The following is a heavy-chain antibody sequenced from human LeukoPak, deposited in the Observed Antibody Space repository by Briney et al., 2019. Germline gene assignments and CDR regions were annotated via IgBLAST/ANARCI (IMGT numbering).Heavy chain of an antibody. CDR2: FALEDGHT. V-gene: IGHV1-24*01. CDR3: ATDRVGSFDY. Sequence: ASVKVSCKASGYTFTSYDINWVRQAPGKGLEWMGGFALEDGHTIYAQKFQGRVTMTEDTSTDTAYMELSSLTSEDTAVYYCATDRVGSFDYWGQGTLVTVSS. CDR1: GYTFTSYD. J-gene: IGHJ4*02. D-gene: IGHD3-10*01.